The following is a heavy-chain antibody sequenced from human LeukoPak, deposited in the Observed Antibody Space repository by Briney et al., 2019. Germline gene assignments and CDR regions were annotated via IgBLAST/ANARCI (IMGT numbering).Heavy chain of an antibody. CDR1: GYTFTSYH. V-gene: IGHV1-46*01. Sequence: ASVKVSCKASGYTFTSYHMHWVRQAPGQGLEWMGIINPGGGTTNYAQKFRGRVTMTRDMSTSTVYMELSSLRSEDTAVYYCARAVSSGWTFDYWGQGTLVTVSS. J-gene: IGHJ4*02. CDR2: INPGGGTT. D-gene: IGHD6-19*01. CDR3: ARAVSSGWTFDY.